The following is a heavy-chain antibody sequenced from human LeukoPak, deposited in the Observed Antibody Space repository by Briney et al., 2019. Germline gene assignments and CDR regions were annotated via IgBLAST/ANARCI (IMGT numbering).Heavy chain of an antibody. V-gene: IGHV4-34*01. Sequence: SETLSLTCAVYGGSFSGYYWSWIGQPPGKGLEWIGEINHSGSTNYNPSLKSRVTISVDTSKNQFSLKLSSVTAADTAVYYCARRGVLRRYWFDPWGQGTLVTVSS. D-gene: IGHD2/OR15-2a*01. J-gene: IGHJ5*02. CDR3: ARRGVLRRYWFDP. CDR2: INHSGST. CDR1: GGSFSGYY.